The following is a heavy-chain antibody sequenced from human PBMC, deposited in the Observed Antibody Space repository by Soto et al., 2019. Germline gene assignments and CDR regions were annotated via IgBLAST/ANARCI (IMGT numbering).Heavy chain of an antibody. D-gene: IGHD3-10*01. CDR3: TTLDYGSGRYRFYYYYGMDV. CDR1: GFTFSNAW. J-gene: IGHJ6*02. V-gene: IGHV3-15*07. CDR2: IKSKTDGGTT. Sequence: GGSLRLSCAASGFTFSNAWMNWVRQAPGKGLEWVGRIKSKTDGGTTDYAAPVKGRFTISRDDSKNTLYLQMNSLKTEDTAVYYCTTLDYGSGRYRFYYYYGMDVWGQGTTVTVSS.